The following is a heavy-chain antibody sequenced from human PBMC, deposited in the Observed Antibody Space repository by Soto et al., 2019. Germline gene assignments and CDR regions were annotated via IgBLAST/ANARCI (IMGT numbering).Heavy chain of an antibody. Sequence: RGSLSLSCTASGFTFSSDVMHLVRQAPGKGLEWVAVILYDGSNKYYADFVKGRFTISRDNSKNTLYLQMNSLRAEDTAVYYCAREELLWFGDLRGYYYGMDVWGQGTTVTVSS. CDR2: ILYDGSNK. CDR1: GFTFSSDV. D-gene: IGHD3-10*01. J-gene: IGHJ6*02. CDR3: AREELLWFGDLRGYYYGMDV. V-gene: IGHV3-33*08.